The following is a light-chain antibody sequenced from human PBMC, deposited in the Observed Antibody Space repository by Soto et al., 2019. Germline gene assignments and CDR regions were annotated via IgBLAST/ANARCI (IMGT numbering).Light chain of an antibody. J-gene: IGKJ1*01. CDR2: GAS. CDR1: QSVANN. V-gene: IGKV3-15*01. Sequence: ERVMTQSPATLSVSPGDTATLSCRAGQSVANNLAWYQQKPGQAPRVLIYGASTRATGIASRFSGSGSGTEFTLTISSLQSEDFAVYFCQQYHNWPTFGQGTKVDIK. CDR3: QQYHNWPT.